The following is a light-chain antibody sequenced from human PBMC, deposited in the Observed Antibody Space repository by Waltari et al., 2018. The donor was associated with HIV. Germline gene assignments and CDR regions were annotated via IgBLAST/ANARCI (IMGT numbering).Light chain of an antibody. Sequence: DIRMTQSPSSLSAFVGDRVTITCRATHDIGNSLAWYHQRPGQVPKLLIYSTSTIQTGVPIRFSGSGSGTFFTLSISSLQPEDVGTYFCQKYNSALHIFGQGTKVEI. CDR3: QKYNSALHI. J-gene: IGKJ1*01. CDR2: STS. CDR1: HDIGNS. V-gene: IGKV1-27*01.